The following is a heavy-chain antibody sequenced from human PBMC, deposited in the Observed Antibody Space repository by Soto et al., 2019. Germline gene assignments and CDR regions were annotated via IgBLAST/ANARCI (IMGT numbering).Heavy chain of an antibody. CDR2: MNPNTGST. CDR1: GYTFNTYD. D-gene: IGHD6-13*01. CDR3: ARTMGGIAAAGSDF. V-gene: IGHV1-8*01. Sequence: QVQLVQSGAEVKKPGASVKVSCKASGYTFNTYDIEWVRLATGQGLEWMGSMNPNTGSTDYAQKFQGRVTMTMTTYISTAYLELSSLRTDDRAIYCCARTMGGIAAAGSDFWGQGTQVTVSA. J-gene: IGHJ4*02.